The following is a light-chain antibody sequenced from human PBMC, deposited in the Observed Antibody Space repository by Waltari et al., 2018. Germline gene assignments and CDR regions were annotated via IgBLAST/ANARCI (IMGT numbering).Light chain of an antibody. CDR3: SAWDSDLRGYV. CDR1: SNNVGNQG. CDR2: RNK. V-gene: IGLV10-54*04. J-gene: IGLJ1*01. Sequence: QAGLTQPPSVSKGLRQTATLSCTGNSNNVGNQGAAWLQQPQGQPPKLLSYRNKNRPSGISDRFSASRSGNTASLTITGLQPEDEADYYCSAWDSDLRGYVFGTGTKVTVL.